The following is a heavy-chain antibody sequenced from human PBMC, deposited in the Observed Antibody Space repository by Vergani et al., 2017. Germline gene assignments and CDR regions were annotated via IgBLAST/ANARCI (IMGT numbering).Heavy chain of an antibody. CDR2: TWYDGNNK. Sequence: QVQLVESGGGVVQPGRSLRLSCAASGFTFNQYGMHWVRQAPGKGLEWVAVTWYDGNNKQYADSVKGRFTISRDNSKSTMYQQMNSLRDEDTGVYYGARDLRLLYNRFDPWGQGTLVTVSS. J-gene: IGHJ5*02. CDR1: GFTFNQYG. V-gene: IGHV3-33*01. D-gene: IGHD1-14*01. CDR3: ARDLRLLYNRFDP.